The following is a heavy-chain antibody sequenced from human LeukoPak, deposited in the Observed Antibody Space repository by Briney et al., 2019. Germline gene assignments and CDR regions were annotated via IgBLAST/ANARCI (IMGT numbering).Heavy chain of an antibody. CDR3: ARHSWELLSGGYFQH. V-gene: IGHV4-59*08. CDR1: GYSISSGYY. D-gene: IGHD1-26*01. Sequence: SETLSLTCTVSGYSISSGYYWSWIRQPPGKGLEWIGYIYYSGSTNYNPSLKSRVTISVDTSKNQFSLKLSSVTAADTAVYYCARHSWELLSGGYFQHWGQGTLVTVSS. CDR2: IYYSGST. J-gene: IGHJ1*01.